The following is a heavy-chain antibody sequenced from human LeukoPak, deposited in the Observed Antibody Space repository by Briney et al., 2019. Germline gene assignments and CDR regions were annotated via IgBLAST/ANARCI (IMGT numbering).Heavy chain of an antibody. CDR1: GGSISSSH. J-gene: IGHJ4*02. D-gene: IGHD6-13*01. V-gene: IGHV4-59*01. Sequence: PSETLSLTCTVSGGSISSSHWTWIRQPPAKSLEWIGYIYYSGSTNHNPSLKSRVTISIDTSKNQFSLKLSSVTAADTAVYYCARVSRSSWSFDFWGQGTLVTVSS. CDR2: IYYSGST. CDR3: ARVSRSSWSFDF.